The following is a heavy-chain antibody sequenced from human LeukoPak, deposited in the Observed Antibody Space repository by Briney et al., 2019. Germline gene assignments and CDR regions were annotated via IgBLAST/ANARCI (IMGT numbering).Heavy chain of an antibody. CDR3: ARSLKWNLVGFDY. D-gene: IGHD1-1*01. Sequence: GGSLRLSCAASGFIFSNYAMNWVRQAPGKGLEWVSTISNSGDTIYTDSVKGRFTISRDNSKNTLYLQMTSLRAEDTAVYYCARSLKWNLVGFDYWGQGTLVTVSP. V-gene: IGHV3-23*01. J-gene: IGHJ4*02. CDR2: ISNSGDT. CDR1: GFIFSNYA.